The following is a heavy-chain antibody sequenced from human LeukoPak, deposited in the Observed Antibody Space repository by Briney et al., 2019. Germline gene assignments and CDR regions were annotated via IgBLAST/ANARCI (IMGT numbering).Heavy chain of an antibody. V-gene: IGHV4-34*01. D-gene: IGHD2/OR15-2a*01. CDR3: ARVDGTAFYAMDV. J-gene: IGHJ6*02. CDR2: INHSGST. CDR1: GGSFSGYY. Sequence: PSETLSLTCAVYGGSFSGYYWSWIRQPPGKGLEWIGEINHSGSTNYNPSLKSRVTISVDTSKNQFSLRLNSVTAADTAVYYCARVDGTAFYAMDVWGQGTTVTVSS.